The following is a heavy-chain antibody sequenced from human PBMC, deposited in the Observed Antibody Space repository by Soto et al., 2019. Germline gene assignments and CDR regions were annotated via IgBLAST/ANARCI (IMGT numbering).Heavy chain of an antibody. Sequence: QVQLVQSGAEEKKPGASVKVSCKPPGYTFTSYAMHWLRKAPGQRLEWMGWINAGNGNTKYSQKFQGRVTITRDTSASTAYMELSSLRSEDTAVYYCARDVGPGDYWGQGALVTVSS. V-gene: IGHV1-3*05. J-gene: IGHJ4*02. CDR2: INAGNGNT. D-gene: IGHD2-2*01. CDR3: ARDVGPGDY. CDR1: GYTFTSYA.